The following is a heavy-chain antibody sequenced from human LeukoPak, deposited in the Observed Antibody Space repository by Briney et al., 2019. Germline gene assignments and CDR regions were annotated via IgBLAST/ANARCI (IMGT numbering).Heavy chain of an antibody. V-gene: IGHV3-21*01. J-gene: IGHJ6*02. CDR2: ISSSSSYI. CDR3: ARESAVTMADHGMDV. D-gene: IGHD4-17*01. Sequence: GGSLRLSCAASGFTFSSYSMNWVRQAPGKGLEWVSSISSSSSYIYYADSVKGRFTISRDNAKNSLYLQMNSLRAEDTAVYYCARESAVTMADHGMDVWGQGTTVTVSS. CDR1: GFTFSSYS.